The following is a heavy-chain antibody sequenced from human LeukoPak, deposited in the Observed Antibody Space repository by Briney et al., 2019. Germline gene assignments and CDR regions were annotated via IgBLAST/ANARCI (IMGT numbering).Heavy chain of an antibody. CDR3: ARSIAVAGPRYFDL. CDR2: INHSGST. CDR1: GGSFSGYY. Sequence: SETLSLTCAVYGGSFSGYYWSWIRQPPGKGLEWIGEINHSGSTNYNPSLKSRVTISVDTSKDQFSLKLSSVTAADTAVYYCARSIAVAGPRYFDLWGRGTLVTVSS. V-gene: IGHV4-34*01. D-gene: IGHD6-19*01. J-gene: IGHJ2*01.